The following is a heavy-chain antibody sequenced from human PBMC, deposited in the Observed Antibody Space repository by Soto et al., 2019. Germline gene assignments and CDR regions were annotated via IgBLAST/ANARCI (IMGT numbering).Heavy chain of an antibody. V-gene: IGHV3-30-3*01. CDR1: GFTFSSYA. J-gene: IGHJ4*02. D-gene: IGHD1-26*01. Sequence: PGGSLRLSCAASGFTFSSYAMHWVRQAPGKGLEWVAVISYDGSNKYYADSVKGRFTISRDNSKNTLYLQMNSLRAEDTAVYYCARVPGATVGATSRFDYWGQGTLVTV. CDR2: ISYDGSNK. CDR3: ARVPGATVGATSRFDY.